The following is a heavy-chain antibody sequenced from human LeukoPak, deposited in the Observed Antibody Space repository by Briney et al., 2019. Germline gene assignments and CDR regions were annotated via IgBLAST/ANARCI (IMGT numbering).Heavy chain of an antibody. J-gene: IGHJ4*02. CDR1: GFTFRSYG. D-gene: IGHD5-24*01. Sequence: GGSLRLSCAASGFTFRSYGMSWVRQAPGKGLEWVSAISGSGGSTHYADSVKGRFTISRDNAKNSLYLQMDSLRAEDTAVYYCARGRPTFDYWGQGTLVTVSS. CDR2: ISGSGGST. V-gene: IGHV3-23*01. CDR3: ARGRPTFDY.